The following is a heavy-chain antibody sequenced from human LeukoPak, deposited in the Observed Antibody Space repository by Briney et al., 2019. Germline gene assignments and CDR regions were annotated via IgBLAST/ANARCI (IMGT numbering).Heavy chain of an antibody. J-gene: IGHJ4*02. V-gene: IGHV3-74*01. CDR1: GFTFNEFW. D-gene: IGHD6-25*01. CDR3: ARAYEAAGTYYLDH. Sequence: GGSLRLSCAASGFTFNEFWMHWVRQVPGKGLMWVARIHKDGLHTWYADSMKGRFTISRDNAENTVYLQLNSLRVEDTAVYYCARAYEAAGTYYLDHWGQGNLVTVSS. CDR2: IHKDGLHT.